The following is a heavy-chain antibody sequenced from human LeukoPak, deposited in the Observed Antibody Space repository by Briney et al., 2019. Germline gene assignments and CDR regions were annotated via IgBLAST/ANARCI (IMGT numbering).Heavy chain of an antibody. V-gene: IGHV1-8*01. CDR1: GYTFTSYD. CDR2: MNPNSGNT. Sequence: AAVKVSCKASGYTFTSYDINSVRQATGQGLEWMGWMNPNSGNTGYAQKFQGRVTMTRNTSISTAYMELSSLRSEHPAVYYCARGRWSHDYGDYSAIIDYWGQGTLVTVSS. D-gene: IGHD4-17*01. J-gene: IGHJ4*02. CDR3: ARGRWSHDYGDYSAIIDY.